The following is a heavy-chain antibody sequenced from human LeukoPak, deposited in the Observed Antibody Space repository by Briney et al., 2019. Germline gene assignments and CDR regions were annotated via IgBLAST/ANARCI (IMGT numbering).Heavy chain of an antibody. V-gene: IGHV4-59*01. CDR1: GGSISSYY. J-gene: IGHJ6*03. CDR2: IYYSGST. Sequence: SETLSLTCTVSGGSISSYYWSWIRQPPGKGLEWIGYIYYSGSTNYNPSRKSRVTISVDTSKNQFSLKLSSVTAADTAVYYCARGPVDYYYYYMDVWGKGTTVTVSS. CDR3: ARGPVDYYYYYMDV.